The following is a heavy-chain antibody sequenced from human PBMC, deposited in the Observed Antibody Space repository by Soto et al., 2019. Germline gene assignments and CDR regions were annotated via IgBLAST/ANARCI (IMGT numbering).Heavy chain of an antibody. J-gene: IGHJ4*02. CDR2: IKNDGSST. CDR3: ARGRVAKNYASSAYYLYYFDY. D-gene: IGHD3-22*01. Sequence: GGSLRLSCAASGFAFSRYWMHWVRQVPGKGLVWVSHIKNDGSSTSYADSVKGRFTISRDNAKNSLYLQMNSLRAEDTAVYFCARGRVAKNYASSAYYLYYFDYWGQGSLVTVS. V-gene: IGHV3-74*01. CDR1: GFAFSRYW.